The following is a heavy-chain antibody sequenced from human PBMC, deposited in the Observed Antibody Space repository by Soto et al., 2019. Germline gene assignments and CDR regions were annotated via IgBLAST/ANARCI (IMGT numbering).Heavy chain of an antibody. D-gene: IGHD3-10*01. J-gene: IGHJ5*02. CDR1: GYTFTSYA. V-gene: IGHV1-3*01. Sequence: ASVKVSCKASGYTFTSYAMHWVRQAPGQRLEWMGWINAGNGNTKYSQKFQGRVTITRDTSASTAYMELSSLRSEDTAVYYCARDYYGSGSYPNWFDPRGQGTLVSVSS. CDR2: INAGNGNT. CDR3: ARDYYGSGSYPNWFDP.